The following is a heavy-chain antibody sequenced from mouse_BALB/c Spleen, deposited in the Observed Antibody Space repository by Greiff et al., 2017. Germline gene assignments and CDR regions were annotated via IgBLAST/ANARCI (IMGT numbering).Heavy chain of an antibody. V-gene: IGHV7-3*02. J-gene: IGHJ4*01. D-gene: IGHD2-4*01. CDR2: IRNKANGYTT. CDR3: ARVYDYDGPFYAMDY. Sequence: EVKVVESGGGLVQPGGSLRLSCATSGFTFTDYYMSWVRQPPGKALEWLGFIRNKANGYTTEYSASVKGRFTISSDNSQSILYLQMNTLRAEDSATYYCARVYDYDGPFYAMDYRGQGTSVTVSS. CDR1: GFTFTDYY.